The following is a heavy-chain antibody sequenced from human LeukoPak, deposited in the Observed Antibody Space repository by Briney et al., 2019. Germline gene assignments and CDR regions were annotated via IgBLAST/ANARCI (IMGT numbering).Heavy chain of an antibody. CDR2: ISYDGSNK. D-gene: IGHD3-22*01. CDR1: GFTFSSYG. J-gene: IGHJ3*02. Sequence: SGGSLRLSCAASGFTFSSYGMHWVRQAPGKGLEWVAVISYDGSNKYYADSVKGRFTISRDNSKNTLYLQMNSLRAEDTAVYYCAKADSSGYYPRGDAFDIWGQGTMVTVSS. V-gene: IGHV3-30*18. CDR3: AKADSSGYYPRGDAFDI.